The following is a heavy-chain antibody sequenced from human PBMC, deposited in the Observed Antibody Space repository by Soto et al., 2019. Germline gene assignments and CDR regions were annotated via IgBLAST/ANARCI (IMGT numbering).Heavy chain of an antibody. CDR3: AMASRSAVAAFDP. J-gene: IGHJ5*02. V-gene: IGHV3-13*01. Sequence: EVQLVESGGGLVQPGGSLRLSCAASGFTFSDYDMHWVRQASGKGLEWVSAIGSAGDTYYPGSVKGRFTISRENAKNSLYLQINSLRVEDTAVYYGAMASRSAVAAFDPWGQGTLVTVSS. CDR1: GFTFSDYD. CDR2: IGSAGDT. D-gene: IGHD6-19*01.